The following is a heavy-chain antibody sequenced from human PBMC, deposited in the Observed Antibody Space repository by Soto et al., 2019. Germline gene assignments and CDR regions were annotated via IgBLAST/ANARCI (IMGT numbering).Heavy chain of an antibody. D-gene: IGHD2-2*01. CDR2: ISYDGSNK. CDR1: GFTFSSYG. CDR3: AKVDCSSTSGQYPSGMDV. V-gene: IGHV3-30*18. J-gene: IGHJ6*02. Sequence: PGGSLRLSCAASGFTFSSYGMHWVRQAPGKGLEWVAVISYDGSNKYYADSVKGRFTISRDNSKNTLYLQMNSLRAEDTAVYYCAKVDCSSTSGQYPSGMDVWGQGTTVTV.